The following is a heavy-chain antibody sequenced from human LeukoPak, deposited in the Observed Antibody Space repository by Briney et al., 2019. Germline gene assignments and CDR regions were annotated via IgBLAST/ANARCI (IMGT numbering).Heavy chain of an antibody. J-gene: IGHJ6*03. CDR3: ARDRRVTTGSFYYYMDV. V-gene: IGHV4-59*11. CDR1: GSSISNHY. D-gene: IGHD1-1*01. CDR2: IYYSGST. Sequence: PSETLSLTCTVSGSSISNHYWSWIQQPPGRGLEWIGYIYYSGSTNYNSSLKRRVTISVDTSKNQFSLQLSSVTAADTAVYYCARDRRVTTGSFYYYMDVWGKGTTVTVSS.